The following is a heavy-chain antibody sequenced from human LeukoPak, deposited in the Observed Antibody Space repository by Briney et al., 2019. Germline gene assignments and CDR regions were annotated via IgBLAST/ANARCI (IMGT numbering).Heavy chain of an antibody. CDR1: GFTFSSYA. D-gene: IGHD4-17*01. J-gene: IGHJ6*03. Sequence: TGGSLRLSCAASGFTFSSYAMHWVRQAPGKGLEYVSAISSNGGSTYYANSVKGRFTISRDNSKNTLYLQMGSLRAEDMAVYYCARVRKGTTVTTGYYYYYMDVWGKGTTVTISS. CDR3: ARVRKGTTVTTGYYYYYMDV. CDR2: ISSNGGST. V-gene: IGHV3-64*01.